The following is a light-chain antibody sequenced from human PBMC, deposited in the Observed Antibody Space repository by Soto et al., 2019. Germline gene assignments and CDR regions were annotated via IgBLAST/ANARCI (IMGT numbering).Light chain of an antibody. J-gene: IGLJ2*01. V-gene: IGLV2-14*03. Sequence: QSVLTQPASVSGSPGQSITISCTGSNSDIGGYNFVSWYQQLPGKAPKLIIYDVNNRPSGVSHRFSGSKSGNTASLTIAGLQHDDEAEYHCNSYVTGGTVLFGGGTKLTVL. CDR3: NSYVTGGTVL. CDR2: DVN. CDR1: NSDIGGYNF.